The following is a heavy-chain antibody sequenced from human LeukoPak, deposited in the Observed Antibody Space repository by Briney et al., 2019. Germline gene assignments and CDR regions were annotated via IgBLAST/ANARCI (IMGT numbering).Heavy chain of an antibody. V-gene: IGHV3-30*02. CDR1: GFTFSSYG. D-gene: IGHD3-16*01. CDR2: IRYDGSNK. CDR3: ARVRWGGLYYFDY. J-gene: IGHJ4*02. Sequence: GGSLRLSCAASGFTFSSYGMHWVRQAPGKGLEWVAFIRYDGSNKYYADSVKGRFTISRDNAKNTLYLQMNSLRAEDTAVYYCARVRWGGLYYFDYWGQGTLVTVSS.